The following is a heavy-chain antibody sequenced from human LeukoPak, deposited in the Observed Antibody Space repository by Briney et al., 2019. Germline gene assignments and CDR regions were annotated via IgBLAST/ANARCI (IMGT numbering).Heavy chain of an antibody. Sequence: PGGSLRLSCAAYGFTFSSYGMHWVRQAPGKGLEWVAFIRYDGSNKYYADSVKGRFTISRDNSKNTLYLQMDSLRAEDAAVYYCASDRPWFDPWGQGTLVTVSS. CDR2: IRYDGSNK. CDR1: GFTFSSYG. J-gene: IGHJ5*02. V-gene: IGHV3-30*02. CDR3: ASDRPWFDP.